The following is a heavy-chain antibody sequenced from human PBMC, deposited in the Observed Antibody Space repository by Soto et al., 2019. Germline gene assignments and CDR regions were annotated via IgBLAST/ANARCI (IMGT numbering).Heavy chain of an antibody. CDR1: GGTFSSYA. V-gene: IGHV1-69*13. CDR2: IIPIFGTA. Sequence: SVKVSCKASGGTFSSYAISWVRQAPGQGLEWMGGIIPIFGTANYAQKFQGRVTITADESTSTAYMELGSLRSEDTAVYYCARARGTAMVLLYNWFDPWGQGTLVTVSS. CDR3: ARARGTAMVLLYNWFDP. J-gene: IGHJ5*02. D-gene: IGHD5-18*01.